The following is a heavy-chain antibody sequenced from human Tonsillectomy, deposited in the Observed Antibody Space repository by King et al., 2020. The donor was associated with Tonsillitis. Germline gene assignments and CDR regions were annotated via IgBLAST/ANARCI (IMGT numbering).Heavy chain of an antibody. D-gene: IGHD6-19*01. Sequence: VQLVESGAEVEKPGASVKISCKASGYTFTGYYMHWVRQAPGQGLEWMGWINPNSGGTNYAQKFQGRVTMTRDTSISTAYVELSRLRSDDTAIYYCTRGRSVWLNWFDPWGQGTLVTVSS. CDR2: INPNSGGT. J-gene: IGHJ5*02. V-gene: IGHV1-2*02. CDR3: TRGRSVWLNWFDP. CDR1: GYTFTGYY.